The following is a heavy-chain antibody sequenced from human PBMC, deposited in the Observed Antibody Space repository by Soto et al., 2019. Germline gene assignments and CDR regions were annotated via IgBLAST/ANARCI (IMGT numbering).Heavy chain of an antibody. V-gene: IGHV3-23*01. CDR1: GGSFSGYY. Sequence: VQLQQWGAGLLKPSETLSLTCAVYGGSFSGYYWSWIRQPPGKGLEWVSSIGGGGDDTYYADSVKGRFIISRDNSKSTLSLQMNGLRGEDTAVYYCAKDRMNHNSVWDPFDIWGQGRMVTVSS. J-gene: IGHJ3*02. CDR3: AKDRMNHNSVWDPFDI. CDR2: IGGGGDDT. D-gene: IGHD2-15*01.